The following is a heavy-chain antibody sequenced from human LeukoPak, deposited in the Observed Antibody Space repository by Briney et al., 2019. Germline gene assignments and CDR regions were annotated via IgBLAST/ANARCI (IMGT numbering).Heavy chain of an antibody. CDR2: INPSGGST. V-gene: IGHV1-46*01. J-gene: IGHJ3*02. CDR3: ARDGSLRAFDI. Sequence: GASVKVSCKASGYTFTSYYMHWVRQAPGQGLEWMGIINPSGGSTSYAQKFQGRVTMTRDMSTSTVYMELSSLRSEDTAVYYCARDGSLRAFDIWGQGTMVTVSS. CDR1: GYTFTSYY.